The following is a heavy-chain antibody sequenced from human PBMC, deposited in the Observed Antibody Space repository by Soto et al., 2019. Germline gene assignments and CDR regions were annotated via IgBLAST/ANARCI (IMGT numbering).Heavy chain of an antibody. CDR3: ARVGTVLEIVTNNWFDP. V-gene: IGHV4-30-4*01. D-gene: IGHD3-22*01. CDR1: GGSIISGDYY. J-gene: IGHJ5*02. CDR2: ISANGST. Sequence: LSLTCTVSGGSIISGDYYWSWIRQPPVKGLEWIGYISANGSTYYNPSLKSRATTSLDTSKNQLSLLLTSMTAADTAVYYCARVGTVLEIVTNNWFDPWGQGTLVTVSS.